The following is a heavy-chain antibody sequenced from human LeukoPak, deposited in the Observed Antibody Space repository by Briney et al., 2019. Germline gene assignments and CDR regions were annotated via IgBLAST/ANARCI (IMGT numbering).Heavy chain of an antibody. CDR2: INHSGST. CDR3: AREGSGFDY. J-gene: IGHJ4*02. D-gene: IGHD1-26*01. V-gene: IGHV4-39*07. Sequence: SETLSLTCTVSGGSVSSGSYYWSWIRQPPGKGLEWIGEINHSGSTNYNPSLKSRVTISVDTSKNQFSLKLSSVTAADTAVYYCAREGSGFDYWGQGTLVTVSS. CDR1: GGSVSSGSYY.